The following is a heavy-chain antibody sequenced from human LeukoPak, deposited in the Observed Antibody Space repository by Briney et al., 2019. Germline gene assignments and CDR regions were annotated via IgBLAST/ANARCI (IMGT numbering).Heavy chain of an antibody. V-gene: IGHV3-72*01. D-gene: IGHD6-19*01. CDR1: GFTFSDHF. CDR2: SRNKANSYTT. J-gene: IGHJ4*02. CDR3: VRVGSVAGSDYLDY. Sequence: GGSLSLSCAVSGFTFSDHFLDWVRQAPGKGLEWVGRSRNKANSYTTGYAASVKGRFTISRDDSKNSLYLQMNSLKTEDTAVYYCVRVGSVAGSDYLDYWGQGTLVTVSS.